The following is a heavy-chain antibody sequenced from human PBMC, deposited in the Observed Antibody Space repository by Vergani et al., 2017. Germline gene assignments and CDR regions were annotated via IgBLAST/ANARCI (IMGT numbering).Heavy chain of an antibody. Sequence: EVRLEQSGAEVKRPGTTVKISCKVSGHTSSDFQIHWVQQGPGRGLEWMGLFDLEDGQSIQTDKFVGRVTMTADKSMDTAYMDITSLISDDTAVYYCATVALRGIRFFDRWGRGTPVTVSS. CDR3: ATVALRGIRFFDR. D-gene: IGHD3-16*01. CDR1: GHTSSDFQ. J-gene: IGHJ2*01. CDR2: FDLEDGQS. V-gene: IGHV1-69-2*01.